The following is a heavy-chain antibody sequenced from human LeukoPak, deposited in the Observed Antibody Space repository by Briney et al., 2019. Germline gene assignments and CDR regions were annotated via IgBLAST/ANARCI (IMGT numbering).Heavy chain of an antibody. D-gene: IGHD5-24*01. J-gene: IGHJ4*02. CDR3: AKEGRSLQTY. CDR2: IKEDGTET. CDR1: GFSFSTIY. V-gene: IGHV3-7*03. Sequence: GGSLRLSCAASGFSFSTIYMSWVRQTPGKGLEWVANIKEDGTETYYVDSVKGRFTISRDNAKNSLYLQMNSLRVEDTAVYYCAKEGRSLQTYWGQGTLVTVSS.